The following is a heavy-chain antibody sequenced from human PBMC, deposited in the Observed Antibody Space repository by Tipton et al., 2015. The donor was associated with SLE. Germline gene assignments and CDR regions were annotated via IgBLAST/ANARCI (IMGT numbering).Heavy chain of an antibody. Sequence: TLSLTCTVSGGSLSSSSYYWGWIRQPPGKGLEWIGSIYYGGFTYYKPSLKSRVTLSIDTSKSQLSLKVNSVTAADTAVYYCARALTSNWYYDLWGRGTLITVSS. J-gene: IGHJ2*01. CDR1: GGSLSSSSYY. D-gene: IGHD4/OR15-4a*01. CDR2: IYYGGFT. V-gene: IGHV4-39*02. CDR3: ARALTSNWYYDL.